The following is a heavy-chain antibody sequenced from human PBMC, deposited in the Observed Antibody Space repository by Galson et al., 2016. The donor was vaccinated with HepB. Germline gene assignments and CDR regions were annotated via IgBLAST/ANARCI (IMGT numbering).Heavy chain of an antibody. CDR3: AKERLVRRIFDH. J-gene: IGHJ4*02. CDR2: ISTRRTT. D-gene: IGHD1-1*01. V-gene: IGHV3-23*01. CDR1: GFVFSNFG. Sequence: LRLSCAASGFVFSNFGLSWVRQAPGKGLEWVASISTRRTTYYSDTVQGRFTISRDNSNNTLYLQMNGLRAEDTAVYYCAKERLVRRIFDHWGQGTLLTVSS.